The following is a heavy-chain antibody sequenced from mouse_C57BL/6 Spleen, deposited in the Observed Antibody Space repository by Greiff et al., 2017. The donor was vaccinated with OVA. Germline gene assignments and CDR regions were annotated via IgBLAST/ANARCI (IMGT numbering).Heavy chain of an antibody. J-gene: IGHJ4*01. CDR3: ARRYGSHYAMDY. Sequence: QVQLKESGAELARPGASVKLSCKASGYTFTSYGISWVKQRTGQGLEWIGEIYPRSGNTYYNEKFKGKATLTADKSSSTAYMELRSLTSEDSAVYVCARRYGSHYAMDYWGQGTSVTVSS. D-gene: IGHD2-10*02. V-gene: IGHV1-81*01. CDR1: GYTFTSYG. CDR2: IYPRSGNT.